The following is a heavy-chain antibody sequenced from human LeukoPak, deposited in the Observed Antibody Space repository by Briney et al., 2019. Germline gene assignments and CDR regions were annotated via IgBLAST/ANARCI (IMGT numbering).Heavy chain of an antibody. CDR2: IFRGGNT. Sequence: PSETLSLTCAVSGGSISSSHWWSWVRQPPGKGLEWIGEIFRGGNTNYSPSLKSRVTISVDQSKNQFSLKLRSVTAADTAVYYCARTHTGYCSSSSCIQTFDYWGQGTLVTVSS. CDR1: GGSISSSHW. V-gene: IGHV4-4*02. CDR3: ARTHTGYCSSSSCIQTFDY. D-gene: IGHD2-2*01. J-gene: IGHJ4*02.